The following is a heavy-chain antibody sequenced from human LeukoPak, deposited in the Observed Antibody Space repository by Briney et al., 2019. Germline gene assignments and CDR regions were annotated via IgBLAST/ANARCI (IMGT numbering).Heavy chain of an antibody. V-gene: IGHV3-7*04. D-gene: IGHD5-12*01. J-gene: IGHJ4*02. CDR1: GFTFSRYW. Sequence: GGSLRLSCTASGFTFSRYWMTWVRQAPGKGLEWVANIKEDGSAKYYVDSMKGRFTISRDNAKNSLYLQINSLRAEDTAVYYCARDSPGYGGYSYWGQGTLVTVSS. CDR3: ARDSPGYGGYSY. CDR2: IKEDGSAK.